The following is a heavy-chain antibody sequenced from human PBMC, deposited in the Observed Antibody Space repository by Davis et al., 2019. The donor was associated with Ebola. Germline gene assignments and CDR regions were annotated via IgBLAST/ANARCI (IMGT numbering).Heavy chain of an antibody. CDR3: AGAVAGTEDFQY. V-gene: IGHV3-30*04. CDR1: GSSFHTYT. CDR2: ISTDGSTT. J-gene: IGHJ4*02. D-gene: IGHD6-19*01. Sequence: PGGSLRLSCAASGSSFHTYTINWFRQAPGRGLEWLAVISTDGSTTFYADSVKGRFTISRDNSKNTLSLQMNSLDTEDTAAYYCAGAVAGTEDFQYWGQGTLVTVSS.